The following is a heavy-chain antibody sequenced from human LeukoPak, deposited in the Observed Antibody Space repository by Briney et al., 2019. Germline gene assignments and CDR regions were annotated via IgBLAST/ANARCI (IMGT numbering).Heavy chain of an antibody. CDR1: GGSISSYY. CDR2: IYYSGST. Sequence: ASETLSLTCTVSGGSISSYYWSWIRQPPGKGLEWIGYIYYSGSTNYNPSLKSRVTISVDTSKNQFSLKLSSVTAAGTAVYYCARGRKMIDFDYWGQGTLVTVSS. V-gene: IGHV4-59*01. J-gene: IGHJ4*02. D-gene: IGHD3-22*01. CDR3: ARGRKMIDFDY.